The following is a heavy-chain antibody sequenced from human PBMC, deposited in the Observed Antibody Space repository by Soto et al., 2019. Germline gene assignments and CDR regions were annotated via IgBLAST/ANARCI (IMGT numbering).Heavy chain of an antibody. CDR1: GFTFSDYY. CDR3: ARDLPAATALGYYYYGMDV. V-gene: IGHV3-11*01. Sequence: KPWGSLRLSCAASGFTFSDYYMSWIRQAPGKGLEWVSYISSSGSTIYYADSVKGRFTISRDNAKSSLYLQMNSLRAEDTAVYYCARDLPAATALGYYYYGMDVWGQGTTVTVSS. D-gene: IGHD2-2*01. J-gene: IGHJ6*02. CDR2: ISSSGSTI.